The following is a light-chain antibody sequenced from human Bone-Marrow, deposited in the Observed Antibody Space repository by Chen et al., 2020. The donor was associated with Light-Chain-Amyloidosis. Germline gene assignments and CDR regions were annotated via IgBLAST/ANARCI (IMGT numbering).Light chain of an antibody. CDR1: NIGSTR. V-gene: IGLV3-21*02. CDR3: QVWDRSSDRPV. Sequence: SYVLTQPASVSVAPGHPATLAGGGNNIGSTRVHWYQQTPGLAPLLVVYDDSDRPSGHPERLSGSNSGNTATLTISRVEAGDEADYYCQVWDRSSDRPVFGGGTKLTVL. J-gene: IGLJ3*02. CDR2: DDS.